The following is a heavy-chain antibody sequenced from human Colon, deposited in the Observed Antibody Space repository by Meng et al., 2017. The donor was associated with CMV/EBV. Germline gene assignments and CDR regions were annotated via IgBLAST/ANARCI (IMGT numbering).Heavy chain of an antibody. CDR3: ARVGRGQPLLYFDY. CDR2: NSHDGKNK. D-gene: IGHD2-21*02. V-gene: IGHV3-30*04. CDR1: VFSFNAYP. J-gene: IGHJ4*02. Sequence: ASVFSFNAYPIHWVSQAPGKGLEWVAINSHDGKNKFYAESVKGRFTISRDNAKNSLYLQMNSLRAEDTAVYYCARVGRGQPLLYFDYWGQGPLVTVSS.